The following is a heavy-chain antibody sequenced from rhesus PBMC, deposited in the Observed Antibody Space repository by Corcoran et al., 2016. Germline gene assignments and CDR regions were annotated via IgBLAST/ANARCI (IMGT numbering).Heavy chain of an antibody. J-gene: IGHJ4*01. CDR2: ISWSGGST. D-gene: IGHD3-28*01. CDR3: ARAKHYYDSGYYTGYFDY. V-gene: IGHV3-201*01. Sequence: EVQLVESGGGVVQPGGSLRLSCAASGFTFDDYAMHWVRQAPGKGLEWVSGISWSGGSTYYADSVKGQCTISRDDAKNSLYLQMGSLRAEDTALYYCARAKHYYDSGYYTGYFDYWGQGVLVTVSS. CDR1: GFTFDDYA.